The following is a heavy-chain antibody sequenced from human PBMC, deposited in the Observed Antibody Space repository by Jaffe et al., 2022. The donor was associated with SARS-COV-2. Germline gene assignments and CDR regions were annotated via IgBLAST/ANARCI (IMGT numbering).Heavy chain of an antibody. CDR2: IYWDDDK. J-gene: IGHJ4*02. V-gene: IGHV2-5*02. CDR1: GFSLTTRGVG. Sequence: QITLKESGPTLVKPTQTLTLTCFFSGFSLTTRGVGVGWIRQPPGKALEWLALIYWDDDKRYSPSLKSSLTITKDTSKNQVVLVMTNMDPVDTATYYCAHMTYSYGFDYWGQGNLVTVSS. CDR3: AHMTYSYGFDY. D-gene: IGHD5-18*01.